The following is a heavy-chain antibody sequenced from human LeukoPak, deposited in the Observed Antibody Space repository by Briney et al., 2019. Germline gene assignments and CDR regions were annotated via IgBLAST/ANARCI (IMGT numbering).Heavy chain of an antibody. CDR1: GFTFSSYA. CDR3: ARHPLGYWYFDL. CDR2: ISGSGGST. D-gene: IGHD3-3*02. J-gene: IGHJ2*01. Sequence: GGSLRLSCAASGFTFSSYAMSWARQAPGKGLEWVSAISGSGGSTYYADSVKGRFTISRDNSKNTLYLQMNSLRAEDTAVYYCARHPLGYWYFDLWGRGTPVSVSS. V-gene: IGHV3-23*01.